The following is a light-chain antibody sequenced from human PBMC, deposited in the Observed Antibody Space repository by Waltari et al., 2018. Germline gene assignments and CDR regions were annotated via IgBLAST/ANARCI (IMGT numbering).Light chain of an antibody. CDR2: AAS. V-gene: IGKV1-39*01. J-gene: IGKJ4*01. Sequence: DIQMLQSPSSLSASVGDRVTITCRASQSISSYLNWYQQKPGKAPKLLIYAASSLQSGVPSRFSGSGSGTDFTLTISSLQPEDFATYYCQQSYSTPPFGGGTKVEIK. CDR1: QSISSY. CDR3: QQSYSTPP.